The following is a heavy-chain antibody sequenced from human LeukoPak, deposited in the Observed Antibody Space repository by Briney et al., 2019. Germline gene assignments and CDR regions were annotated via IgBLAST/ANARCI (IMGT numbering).Heavy chain of an antibody. J-gene: IGHJ4*02. Sequence: GGSLRLSCAASGFTFDDYAMHWVRQAPGKGLEWVSGISWNSGSIGYADSVKGRFTISRDNAKNSLYLQMNSLRAEDTALYYCAKAPGYSSSWYLYWGQGTLVTVSS. D-gene: IGHD6-13*01. CDR2: ISWNSGSI. V-gene: IGHV3-9*01. CDR3: AKAPGYSSSWYLY. CDR1: GFTFDDYA.